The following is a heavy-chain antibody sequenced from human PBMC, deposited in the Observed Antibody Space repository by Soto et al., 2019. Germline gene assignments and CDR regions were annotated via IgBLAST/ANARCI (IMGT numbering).Heavy chain of an antibody. CDR1: GFSFSSYG. V-gene: IGHV3-33*03. CDR2: IWYDGSDK. J-gene: IGHJ5*02. D-gene: IGHD3-3*02. CDR3: ASLARFDP. Sequence: QVQLVESGGGVVQPGRSLRLSCAASGFSFSSYGMHWVRQAPGKGLEWVAFIWYDGSDKYYADSVKGRFTISRDNSNNTLYLQMNILRAEDTAMYYCASLARFDPWGQGTLVTVSS.